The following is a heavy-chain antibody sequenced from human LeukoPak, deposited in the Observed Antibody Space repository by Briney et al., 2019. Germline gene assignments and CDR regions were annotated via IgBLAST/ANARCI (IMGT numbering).Heavy chain of an antibody. CDR2: IYYSGST. CDR3: ARGGRGYSYEIDY. CDR1: GGSISSGDYY. V-gene: IGHV4-30-4*02. Sequence: SDTLALTCTVSGGSISSGDYYWSWIRQPPGKGLEWIEYIYYSGSTYYNPSLKSRVTISVDTSKNQFSLKLSSVTAADTAVYYCARGGRGYSYEIDYWGQGTLVTVSS. D-gene: IGHD5-18*01. J-gene: IGHJ4*02.